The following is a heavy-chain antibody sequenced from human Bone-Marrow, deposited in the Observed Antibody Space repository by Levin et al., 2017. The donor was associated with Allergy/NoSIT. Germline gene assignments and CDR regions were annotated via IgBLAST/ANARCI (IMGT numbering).Heavy chain of an antibody. J-gene: IGHJ6*02. CDR2: IWYDGSNK. CDR1: GFTFSSYG. CDR3: ARDTGVGATNYYYYGMDV. D-gene: IGHD1-26*01. V-gene: IGHV3-33*01. Sequence: GGSLRLSCAASGFTFSSYGMHWVRQAPGKGLEWVAVIWYDGSNKYYADSVKGRFTISRDNSKNTLYLQMNSLRAEDTAVYYCARDTGVGATNYYYYGMDVWGQGTTVTVSS.